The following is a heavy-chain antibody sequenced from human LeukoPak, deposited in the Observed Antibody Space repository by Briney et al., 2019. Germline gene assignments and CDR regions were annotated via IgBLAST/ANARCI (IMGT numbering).Heavy chain of an antibody. Sequence: PGGSLRLSCAASGFTFSNSAMSWVRQAPGKGLDWVSAISGSGANTYYADSVKGRFTISRDNSKNTLYLQMNSLRAEDTAVYYCAKDFRDCSGGSCYSAFDIWGQGTMVTVSS. D-gene: IGHD2-15*01. CDR3: AKDFRDCSGGSCYSAFDI. J-gene: IGHJ3*02. CDR1: GFTFSNSA. CDR2: ISGSGANT. V-gene: IGHV3-23*01.